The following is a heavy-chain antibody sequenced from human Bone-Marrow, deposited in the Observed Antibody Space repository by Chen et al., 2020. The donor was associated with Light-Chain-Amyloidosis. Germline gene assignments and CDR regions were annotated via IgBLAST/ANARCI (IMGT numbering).Heavy chain of an antibody. D-gene: IGHD3-9*01. J-gene: IGHJ3*02. V-gene: IGHV3-23*04. CDR1: GFAFSSYA. CDR2: ISGRGGSR. Sequence: EVQLVESGGGLLQRGGSLRLSCAASGFAFSSYAMSWVRQAPGKGLGWGSTISGRGGSRSSGDAVKGRLTISRDNSKNALFLQMNRLRAEDTAVYYCAKDISYDDILPGYPADAFDIWGQGTMVTVSS. CDR3: AKDISYDDILPGYPADAFDI.